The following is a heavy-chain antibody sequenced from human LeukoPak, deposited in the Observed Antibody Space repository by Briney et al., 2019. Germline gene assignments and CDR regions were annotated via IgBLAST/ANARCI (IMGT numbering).Heavy chain of an antibody. CDR1: TDSMYGYY. V-gene: IGHV4-4*07. CDR3: ARDALYCSSSSCYRYWYFDL. J-gene: IGHJ2*01. D-gene: IGHD2-2*01. CDR2: IYTSGST. Sequence: NASETLSLTCTVSTDSMYGYYWNWVRQPAEKGLEWIGRIYTSGSTNYNPSLKSRVTMSVDTSKNQFSLKLSSVTAADTAVYYCARDALYCSSSSCYRYWYFDLWGRGTLVTVSS.